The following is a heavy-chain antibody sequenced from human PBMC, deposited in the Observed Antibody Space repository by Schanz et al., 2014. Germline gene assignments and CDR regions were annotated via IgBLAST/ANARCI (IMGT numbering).Heavy chain of an antibody. V-gene: IGHV3-15*01. Sequence: EVHLLESGGGLVQPGGSLRLSCAASTFTFSSDWMSWVRQAPGKGLEWLGRIKSKTDGETTDYAAPVKGRFSISRDDSQSTLYLQMNSLKIEDTAVYYCATASSPVREAGAGSSFHLWGQGTLVTVSP. D-gene: IGHD6-13*01. J-gene: IGHJ5*02. CDR1: TFTFSSDW. CDR3: ATASSPVREAGAGSSFHL. CDR2: IKSKTDGETT.